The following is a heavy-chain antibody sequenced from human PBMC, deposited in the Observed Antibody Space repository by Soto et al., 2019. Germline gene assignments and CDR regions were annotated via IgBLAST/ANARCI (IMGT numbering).Heavy chain of an antibody. V-gene: IGHV3-48*03. D-gene: IGHD5-18*01. CDR2: ISSSGSTI. J-gene: IGHJ6*02. Sequence: EVQLVESGGGLVQPGGSLRLSCAASGFTFSSYEMNWVRLAPGKGLEWVSYISSSGSTIYYADSVKGRFTISRDNAKNSLYLQMHSLRAEDTAVYYCAREGAARSGDTAMAYYYYYYGMDVWGQGTTVTVSS. CDR3: AREGAARSGDTAMAYYYYYYGMDV. CDR1: GFTFSSYE.